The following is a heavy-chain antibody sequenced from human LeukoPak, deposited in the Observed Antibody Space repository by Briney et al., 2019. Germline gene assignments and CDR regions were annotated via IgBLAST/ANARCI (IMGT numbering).Heavy chain of an antibody. V-gene: IGHV3-74*01. D-gene: IGHD3-3*01. CDR1: GFTFSSDW. J-gene: IGHJ6*03. CDR2: INSDGSST. Sequence: PGGSLRLSCAASGFTFSSDWMHWVRQAPGKGLVWVSRINSDGSSTSYADSVKGRFTISRDNAKNTLYPQMNSLRAEDTAVYYCARGDYDFWSGYQKNYYYYMDVWGKGTTVTVSS. CDR3: ARGDYDFWSGYQKNYYYYMDV.